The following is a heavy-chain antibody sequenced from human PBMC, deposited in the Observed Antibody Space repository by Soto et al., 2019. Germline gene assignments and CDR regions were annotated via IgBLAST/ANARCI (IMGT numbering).Heavy chain of an antibody. Sequence: QVQLVQSGAEVKKPGASVKVSCKASGYTFTSSDINWVRQATGQGLEWLGWMNPNSGNTGYAQKFQGRITLTRSTSINTAYLELSRLSSDDSAVYYCARGASPWGQGTLVTVS. CDR1: GYTFTSSD. CDR2: MNPNSGNT. CDR3: ARGASP. J-gene: IGHJ5*02. V-gene: IGHV1-8*01.